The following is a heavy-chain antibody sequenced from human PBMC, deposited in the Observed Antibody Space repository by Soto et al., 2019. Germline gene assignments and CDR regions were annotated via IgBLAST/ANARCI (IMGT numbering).Heavy chain of an antibody. CDR1: GGSISSGGYY. CDR3: ASGWVTTYSH. J-gene: IGHJ4*02. CDR2: IYYSGST. Sequence: SETLSLTCTVSGGSISSGGYYWSWIRQHPGKGLEWIGYIYYSGSTYYSPSLKSRVTISVDTSKNQFSLKLSSVTAADTAVYYCASGWVTTYSHWGQGTLVTVSS. V-gene: IGHV4-31*03. D-gene: IGHD4-17*01.